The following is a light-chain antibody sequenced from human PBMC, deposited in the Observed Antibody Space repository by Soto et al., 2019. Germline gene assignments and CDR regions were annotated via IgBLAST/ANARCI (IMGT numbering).Light chain of an antibody. CDR2: GAS. CDR1: QSVTGSY. J-gene: IGKJ2*01. Sequence: EIVLTQSPGTLSLSPGERATLSCRASQSVTGSYLAWYQQKVGQAPRLLIYGASSRATGIPDRFSGSGSGTDFTLTIGRLEPEDFAVYYCQQYGSSPYTFGQGTKLEIK. CDR3: QQYGSSPYT. V-gene: IGKV3-20*01.